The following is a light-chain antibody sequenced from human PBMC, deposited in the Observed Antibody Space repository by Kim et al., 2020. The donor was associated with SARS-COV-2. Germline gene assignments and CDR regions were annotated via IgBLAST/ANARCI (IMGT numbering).Light chain of an antibody. CDR2: DAS. V-gene: IGKV3-11*01. Sequence: LSPGERDTLSCRANQSVTNYLAWYRQRPGQAPRLLIYDASSRATGIPVRFSGSGSGTDFTLTISSLEPEDFAVYYCQQRANWTLTFGGGTKVDIK. CDR3: QQRANWTLT. CDR1: QSVTNY. J-gene: IGKJ4*01.